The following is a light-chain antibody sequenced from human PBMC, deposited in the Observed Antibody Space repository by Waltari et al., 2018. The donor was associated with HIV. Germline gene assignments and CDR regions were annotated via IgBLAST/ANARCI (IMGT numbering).Light chain of an antibody. Sequence: SYVLTQPPSVPVAPVQTARITCGGHHIGSQSVHWYQQKPGQAPVLVVYDDRDRPSGIPERFSGSNFGSTATLTISRVEAGDEADYYCQVWHRDSEHYVFGTGTKVTVL. V-gene: IGLV3-21*02. CDR2: DDR. CDR1: HIGSQS. J-gene: IGLJ1*01. CDR3: QVWHRDSEHYV.